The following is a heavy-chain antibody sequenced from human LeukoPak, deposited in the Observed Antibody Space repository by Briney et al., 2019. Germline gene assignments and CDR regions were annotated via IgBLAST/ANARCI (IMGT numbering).Heavy chain of an antibody. CDR2: LSAYNGNT. V-gene: IGHV1-18*01. CDR1: GYTFTSYG. D-gene: IGHD2-2*01. J-gene: IGHJ6*02. Sequence: GASVKVSCKASGYTFTSYGISWVRQAPGQGLEWMGWLSAYNGNTNYAQKLQGRVTMTTDTSTSTAYMELRSLRSDDTAVYYCARDLVVYCSSTSCYPHYYYGMDVWGQGTTVTVSS. CDR3: ARDLVVYCSSTSCYPHYYYGMDV.